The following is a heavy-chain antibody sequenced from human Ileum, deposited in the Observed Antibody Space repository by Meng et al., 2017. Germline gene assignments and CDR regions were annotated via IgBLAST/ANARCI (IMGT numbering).Heavy chain of an antibody. D-gene: IGHD2-8*02. V-gene: IGHV1-2*02. CDR2: INPNSGDT. CDR1: GYSFTTYW. J-gene: IGHJ4*02. Sequence: ASVKVSCKASGYSFTTYWLHWVRQAPGQGLEWMGYINPNSGDTNYAQKFQGRVTMTRDTSISTAYMELSNLRSDDTAVYYCARGVVLGTSRGLDSWGQGTLVTVSS. CDR3: ARGVVLGTSRGLDS.